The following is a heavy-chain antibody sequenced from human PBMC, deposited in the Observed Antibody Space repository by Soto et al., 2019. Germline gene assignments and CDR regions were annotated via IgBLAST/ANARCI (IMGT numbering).Heavy chain of an antibody. CDR3: AHRPIVGAAI. J-gene: IGHJ4*02. CDR2: IYYSGST. CDR1: GGSISSGDYY. Sequence: PSETLSLTCTVSGGSISSGDYYWSWIRQPPGKGLEWIGYIYYSGSTYYNPSLMGRVTISVDKANNQFSLKLSSVTAADTAVYYCAHRPIVGAAIWGQGTLVTVSS. D-gene: IGHD1-26*01. V-gene: IGHV4-30-4*01.